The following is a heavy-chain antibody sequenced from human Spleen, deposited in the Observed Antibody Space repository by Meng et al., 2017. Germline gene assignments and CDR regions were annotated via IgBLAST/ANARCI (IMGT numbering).Heavy chain of an antibody. CDR1: GGYFRDYY. Sequence: QVQLQQLVAVRLKPSETRSLSGVFSGGYFRDYYWSWIRQPPGKGLEWIGEINHSGSTNYNPSLESRATISVDTSQNNLSLQLSSVTAADSAVYYCARGQTTMAHDFDYWGQGTLVTVSS. CDR2: INHSGST. CDR3: ARGQTTMAHDFDY. D-gene: IGHD4-11*01. V-gene: IGHV4-34*01. J-gene: IGHJ4*02.